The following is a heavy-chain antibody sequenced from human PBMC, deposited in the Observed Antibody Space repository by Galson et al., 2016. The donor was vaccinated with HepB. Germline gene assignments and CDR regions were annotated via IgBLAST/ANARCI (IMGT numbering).Heavy chain of an antibody. CDR1: GYTFTSYG. CDR3: ARGGQKIIRPAATTSNWFDP. J-gene: IGHJ5*02. Sequence: SVKVSCKASGYTFTSYGISWVRQAPGQGLERMGWISAYNGNTNYAQKLQGRVTMTTDTSTSTAYMELRSLRSDDTAVYYCARGGQKIIRPAATTSNWFDPWGQGTLVTVSS. V-gene: IGHV1-18*01. D-gene: IGHD2-2*01. CDR2: ISAYNGNT.